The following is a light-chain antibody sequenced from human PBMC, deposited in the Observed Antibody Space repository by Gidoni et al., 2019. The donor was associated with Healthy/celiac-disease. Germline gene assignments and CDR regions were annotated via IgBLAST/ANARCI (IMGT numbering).Light chain of an antibody. J-gene: IGKJ1*01. Sequence: EIVMTQSPATLSVSPGERATLSCRASQSVSSNLAWYQQKPGQAPRLLIDGASTRATGIPARFSGSGSGTEFTLTISSLQSEDFAVYYCQQYNNWPWWTFGQGTKVEIK. CDR3: QQYNNWPWWT. CDR1: QSVSSN. V-gene: IGKV3-15*01. CDR2: GAS.